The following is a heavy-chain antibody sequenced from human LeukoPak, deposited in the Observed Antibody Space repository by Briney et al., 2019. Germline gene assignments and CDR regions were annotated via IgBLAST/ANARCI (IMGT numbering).Heavy chain of an antibody. J-gene: IGHJ3*02. CDR1: GGSIANKW. CDR2: IHYNGDT. D-gene: IGHD3-22*01. Sequence: SETLSLTCVVSGGSIANKWCSWLRQPPGKGLEWIGEIHYNGDTNYISPLKSRVITSVDRSKNQFSLNLISVTAADTAVYYCASYYHTRGWTFDIWGQGTMVTVSS. CDR3: ASYYHTRGWTFDI. V-gene: IGHV4-4*02.